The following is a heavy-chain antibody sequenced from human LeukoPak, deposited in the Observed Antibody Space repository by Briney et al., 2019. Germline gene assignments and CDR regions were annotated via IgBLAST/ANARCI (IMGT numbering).Heavy chain of an antibody. CDR1: GGTFSSYA. D-gene: IGHD4-17*01. Sequence: SVKVSCKASGGTFSSYAISWVRQAPGQGLEWMGRIIPIFGIANYAQKFQGRVTTTADKSTSTAYMELSSLRSEDTAVYYCARDSNGDYGYYFDYWGQGTLVTVSS. CDR3: ARDSNGDYGYYFDY. CDR2: IIPIFGIA. V-gene: IGHV1-69*04. J-gene: IGHJ4*02.